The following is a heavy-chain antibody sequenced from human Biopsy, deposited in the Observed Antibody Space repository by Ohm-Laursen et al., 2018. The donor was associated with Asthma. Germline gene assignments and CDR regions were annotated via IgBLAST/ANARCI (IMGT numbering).Heavy chain of an antibody. J-gene: IGHJ4*02. CDR2: ITFDGSTQ. V-gene: IGHV3-30*03. Sequence: SQRLSCTASGFSFNSYGMHWVRQGPGKGLERVAVITFDGSTQHYGDSVKGRFTISRENSKNMLFLQMNSLRAEDTAVYYCSRDTLGYYFDIWGQGTQVTVSS. D-gene: IGHD6-13*01. CDR1: GFSFNSYG. CDR3: SRDTLGYYFDI.